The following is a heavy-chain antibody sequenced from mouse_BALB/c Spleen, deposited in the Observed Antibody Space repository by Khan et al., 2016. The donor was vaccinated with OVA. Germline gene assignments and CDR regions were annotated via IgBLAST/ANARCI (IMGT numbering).Heavy chain of an antibody. CDR1: GYTFTNYW. V-gene: IGHV1S132*01. D-gene: IGHD2-1*01. J-gene: IGHJ3*01. CDR2: IFPETGTT. CDR3: ARGYFGNYDFAY. Sequence: QVQLQQSGAELAKPGASVKLSCRTSGYTFTNYWIQWVKQRPGQGLGWIGEIFPETGTTYYNENFKGKATLTIDTSSSTVYMLLSSLTSEDSAVYFCARGYFGNYDFAYWGQGTLVTVSA.